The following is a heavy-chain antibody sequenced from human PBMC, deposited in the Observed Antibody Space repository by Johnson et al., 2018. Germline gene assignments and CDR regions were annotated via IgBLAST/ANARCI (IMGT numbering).Heavy chain of an antibody. V-gene: IGHV1-69*18. CDR2: IIPMYDTS. J-gene: IGHJ3*02. CDR3: GGGVGGEGRDVFDI. CDR1: GGTFSTYS. D-gene: IGHD3-10*01. Sequence: QVQLVESGAEVKKPGSSVKVSCKASGGTFSTYSISWVRQAPGQGLEWMGKIIPMYDTSSYAQKFQGRITITADESTSTAYMDLSGLRSEDAAGYFWGGGVGGEGRDVFDIWGQGTKVTVSS.